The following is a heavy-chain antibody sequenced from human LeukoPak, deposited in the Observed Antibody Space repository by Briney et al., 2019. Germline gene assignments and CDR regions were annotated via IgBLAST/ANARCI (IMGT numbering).Heavy chain of an antibody. J-gene: IGHJ1*01. CDR2: ISYDGSNK. V-gene: IGHV3-30*18. CDR3: AKEPYCSSTSCIGEYFQR. CDR1: GFTFSSYG. D-gene: IGHD2-2*01. Sequence: GGSLRLSCAASGFTFSSYGMHWVRQAPGKGLEWVAVISYDGSNKYYADSVKGRFTISRDNSKNTLYLQMNSLRAEDTAVYDCAKEPYCSSTSCIGEYFQRWGQGTLVTVSS.